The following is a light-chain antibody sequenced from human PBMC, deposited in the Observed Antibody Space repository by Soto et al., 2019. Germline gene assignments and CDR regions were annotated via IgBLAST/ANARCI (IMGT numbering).Light chain of an antibody. V-gene: IGKV3-15*01. CDR2: GAS. CDR1: QSVSNN. CDR3: QQYNNWPRT. Sequence: EIVMTQSPATLSVSPGERATLSCRASQSVSNNLAWYQQKPGQAPRLLIYGASTRATGIPVRFSGSGSGTEFTLTISSLLSEDFAVYYCQQYNNWPRTFGQGTKVEIK. J-gene: IGKJ1*01.